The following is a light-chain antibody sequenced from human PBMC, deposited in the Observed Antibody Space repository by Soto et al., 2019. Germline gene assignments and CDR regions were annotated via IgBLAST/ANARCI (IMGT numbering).Light chain of an antibody. CDR2: EGS. CDR1: SSDVGSHNL. J-gene: IGLJ2*01. CDR3: CSYAGSSTNVV. V-gene: IGLV2-23*01. Sequence: QSALTQPASVSGSPGQSITISCTGTSSDVGSHNLVSWYQQHPGKAPKLMIYEGSKRPSGVSNRFSGSKSGNTASLTISGLQAEDEADYYCCSYAGSSTNVVFGGGTTLTVL.